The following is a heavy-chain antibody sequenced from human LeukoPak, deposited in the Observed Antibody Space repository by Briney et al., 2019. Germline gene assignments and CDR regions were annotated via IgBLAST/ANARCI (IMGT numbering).Heavy chain of an antibody. CDR2: IHYGGST. V-gene: IGHV4-59*08. D-gene: IGHD2-21*01. J-gene: IGHJ4*02. CDR3: AGPYISRFIY. Sequence: SETLSLTCTVSGGSIRNYYWSWIRQPPGKGLEWIGYIHYGGSTNYNASLKSRVTISADMSKNQFSLNLSSVTAADTAVYYCAGPYISRFIYWGQGTLVTVSS. CDR1: GGSIRNYY.